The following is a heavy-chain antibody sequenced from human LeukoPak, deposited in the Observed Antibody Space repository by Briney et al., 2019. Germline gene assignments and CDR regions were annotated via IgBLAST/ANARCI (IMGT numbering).Heavy chain of an antibody. D-gene: IGHD6-19*01. CDR2: ISWNGGRT. CDR1: GFMLDDYG. CDR3: ARDSIAVAADLDY. Sequence: GGSLRLSCAASGFMLDDYGMSWVRQAPGKGLEWVSGISWNGGRTGYADSVKGRFTISRDNAKNSLYLQMNSLRAEDSAVYYCARDSIAVAADLDYWGQGTLVTVSS. V-gene: IGHV3-20*04. J-gene: IGHJ4*02.